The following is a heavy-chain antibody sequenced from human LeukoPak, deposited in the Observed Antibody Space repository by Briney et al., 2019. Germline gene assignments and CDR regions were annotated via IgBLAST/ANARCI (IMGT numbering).Heavy chain of an antibody. J-gene: IGHJ4*02. CDR1: GFTFSSYS. Sequence: GGSLRLSCAASGFTFSSYSMNWVRQAPGKGLEWVSSISSSSSHIRYADSVKGRFTISRDNAKNSLYLLMSSLRAEDTAVYYCAREGYSSTWNPFDYWGQGTLVTVSS. CDR2: ISSSSSHI. D-gene: IGHD6-13*01. V-gene: IGHV3-21*06. CDR3: AREGYSSTWNPFDY.